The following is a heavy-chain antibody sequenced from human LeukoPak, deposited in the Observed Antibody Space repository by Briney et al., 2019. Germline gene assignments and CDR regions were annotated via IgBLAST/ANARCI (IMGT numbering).Heavy chain of an antibody. Sequence: SETLSLTCTVSGGSISSYYWSWIRQPPGKGLEWIGYIYYSGSTNYNPSLKSRVTISVDTSKNQFSLKLSSVTAADTAVYYCARDIVRDTAMVSSTATLVDAFDIWGQGTLVTVSS. CDR3: ARDIVRDTAMVSSTATLVDAFDI. J-gene: IGHJ3*02. CDR1: GGSISSYY. CDR2: IYYSGST. D-gene: IGHD5-18*01. V-gene: IGHV4-59*12.